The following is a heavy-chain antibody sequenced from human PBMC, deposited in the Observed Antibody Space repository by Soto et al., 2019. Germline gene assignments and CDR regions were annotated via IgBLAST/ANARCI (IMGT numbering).Heavy chain of an antibody. D-gene: IGHD6-19*01. CDR3: AREGGSGWNGDY. CDR2: IIPIFGTA. CDR1: GGTFSSYA. V-gene: IGHV1-69*12. Sequence: QVQLVQSGAEVKKPGSSVKVSCKASGGTFSSYAISWVRQAPGQGLEWMGGIIPIFGTANYAQKCQGRVTITAAESTSTAYLELSSLRSEDTAVYDCAREGGSGWNGDYWGQGTLVTVSS. J-gene: IGHJ4*02.